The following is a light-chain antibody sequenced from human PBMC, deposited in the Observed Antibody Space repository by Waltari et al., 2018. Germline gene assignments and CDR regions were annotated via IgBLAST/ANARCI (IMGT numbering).Light chain of an antibody. V-gene: IGKV1-39*01. CDR1: QTIGTY. CDR3: KQSYTDIFT. J-gene: IGKJ3*01. CDR2: AAS. Sequence: DIQMTQSPSSLSASLGDRVTITCRASQTIGTYLHWYQQKPRKAPKLLIYAASSLQTGVPSRFSGSGSGIDFTLTISCLQPEYFATYYCKQSYTDIFTFGPGTKVDSK.